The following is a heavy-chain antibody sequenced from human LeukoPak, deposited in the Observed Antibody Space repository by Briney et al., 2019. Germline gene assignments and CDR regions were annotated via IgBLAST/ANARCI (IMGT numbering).Heavy chain of an antibody. CDR1: GFTLSSYG. CDR2: ISYDGSNK. D-gene: IGHD2-2*01. V-gene: IGHV3-30*18. J-gene: IGHJ6*02. Sequence: PGGSLRLTCAASGFTLSSYGMHWVRQAPGKGLEWVAVISYDGSNKYYADSVKGRFTISRDNSKNTLYLQMNSLRAEDTAVYYCAKVLPKALYYYYGMDVWGQGTTVTVSS. CDR3: AKVLPKALYYYYGMDV.